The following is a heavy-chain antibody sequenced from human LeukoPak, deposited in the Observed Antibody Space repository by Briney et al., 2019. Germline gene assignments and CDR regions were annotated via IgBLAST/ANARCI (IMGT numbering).Heavy chain of an antibody. Sequence: PGGSLRLSCAASGFTFSSAWMTWVRQAPGKGLEWVGRIKSKTDGGTTDYAAPVKGRFTISRDDSKNTLYLQMNSLKTEDTAVYYCTRGPSTVIGGLWGQGTLVTVSS. V-gene: IGHV3-15*01. J-gene: IGHJ4*02. D-gene: IGHD4-17*01. CDR2: IKSKTDGGTT. CDR1: GFTFSSAW. CDR3: TRGPSTVIGGL.